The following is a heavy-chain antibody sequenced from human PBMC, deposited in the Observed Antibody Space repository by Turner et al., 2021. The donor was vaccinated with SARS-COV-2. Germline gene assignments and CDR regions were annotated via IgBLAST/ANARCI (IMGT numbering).Heavy chain of an antibody. Sequence: EVQLLESGGGLVQPGGSLRLSCAASGFSFSSYAMSWVRQAPGKGLAWVSASSGSGGSTYYADSVKVRFTISRDNSKNTLYLQMNSLRAEDTAVYYCAKGPDIVATIWGTLFSGTFDYWGQGTLVTVSS. D-gene: IGHD5-12*01. J-gene: IGHJ4*02. CDR1: GFSFSSYA. CDR2: SSGSGGST. CDR3: AKGPDIVATIWGTLFSGTFDY. V-gene: IGHV3-23*01.